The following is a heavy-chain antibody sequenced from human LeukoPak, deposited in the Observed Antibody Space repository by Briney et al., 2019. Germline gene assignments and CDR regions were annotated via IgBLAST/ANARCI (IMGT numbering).Heavy chain of an antibody. CDR3: ARSSDYYGSGSYDI. CDR2: ITPFNGNT. V-gene: IGHV1-45*02. Sequence: GSSVKVSCKASGYTFTYRYLHWVRQAPGQALEWMGWITPFNGNTNYAQKFQDRVTITRDRSMSTAYMELSSLRSEDTAMYYCARSSDYYGSGSYDIWGQGTLVTVSS. CDR1: GYTFTYRY. D-gene: IGHD3-10*01. J-gene: IGHJ4*02.